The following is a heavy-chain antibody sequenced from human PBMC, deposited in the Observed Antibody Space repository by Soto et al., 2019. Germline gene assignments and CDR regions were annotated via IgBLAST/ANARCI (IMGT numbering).Heavy chain of an antibody. V-gene: IGHV1-3*01. Sequence: GASVKVSCKASGYTFTSYAMHWVRQAPGQRLEWMGWINAGNGNTKYSQKFQGRVTITRDTSASTAYMELSSLRSEDTAVYYCARGGSSWYRWFDPWGQGTLVTVSS. J-gene: IGHJ5*02. CDR2: INAGNGNT. CDR3: ARGGSSWYRWFDP. D-gene: IGHD6-13*01. CDR1: GYTFTSYA.